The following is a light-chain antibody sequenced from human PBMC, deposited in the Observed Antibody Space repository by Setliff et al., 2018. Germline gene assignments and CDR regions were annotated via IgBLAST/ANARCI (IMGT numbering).Light chain of an antibody. V-gene: IGLV2-14*03. CDR3: SSYTSSSTYV. CDR2: DVS. J-gene: IGLJ1*01. CDR1: SSDVGGYNY. Sequence: SVSGSPGQSITISCTGTSSDVGGYNYVSWYQQHPGKAPKLMIYDVSNRPSGVSNRFSGSKSGNTASLTISGLQAEDEADYYCSSYTSSSTYVFGTGTKVTVL.